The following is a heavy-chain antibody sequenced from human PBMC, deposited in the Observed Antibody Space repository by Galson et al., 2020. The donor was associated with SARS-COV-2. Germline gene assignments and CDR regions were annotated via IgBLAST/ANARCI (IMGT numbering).Heavy chain of an antibody. V-gene: IGHV4-31*03. D-gene: IGHD3-3*01. J-gene: IGHJ6*03. CDR3: ARVCCPRITIFGVVDYYYYMDV. CDR1: GGSISSGGYY. Sequence: SETLSLTCTVSGGSISSGGYYWSWIRQHPGKGLEWIGYIYYSGSTYYNPSLKSRVTISVDTSKNQFSLKLSSVTAADTAVYYCARVCCPRITIFGVVDYYYYMDVWGKGTTVTVSS. CDR2: IYYSGST.